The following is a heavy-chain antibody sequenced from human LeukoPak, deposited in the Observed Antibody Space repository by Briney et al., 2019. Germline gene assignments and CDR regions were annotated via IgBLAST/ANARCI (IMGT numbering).Heavy chain of an antibody. CDR1: GFTFSSYD. D-gene: IGHD3-3*01. CDR2: IGTAGDT. J-gene: IGHJ6*02. Sequence: GGSLRLSCAASGFTFSSYDMHWVRQATGKGLEWVSAIGTAGDTYYPGSVKGRFTISRDNSKNTLYLQMNSLRAEDTAVYYCARDMYDFPNHYYYYGMDVWGQGTTVTVSS. CDR3: ARDMYDFPNHYYYYGMDV. V-gene: IGHV3-13*01.